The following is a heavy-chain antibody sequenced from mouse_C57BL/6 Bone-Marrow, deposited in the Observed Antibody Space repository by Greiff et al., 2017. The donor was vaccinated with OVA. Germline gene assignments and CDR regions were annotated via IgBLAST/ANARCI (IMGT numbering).Heavy chain of an antibody. V-gene: IGHV1-55*01. CDR2: IYPGSGST. CDR3: ARVGCDWYFDV. Sequence: QVQLKESGAELVQPGASVKMSCKASGYTFTSYWITWVKQRPGQGLEWIGVIYPGSGSTNYNEKFKSKATLTVDTSSSTAYMQLSSLTSEDAAVYYWARVGCDWYFDVWGTGTTVTVSS. CDR1: GYTFTSYW. D-gene: IGHD3-1*01. J-gene: IGHJ1*03.